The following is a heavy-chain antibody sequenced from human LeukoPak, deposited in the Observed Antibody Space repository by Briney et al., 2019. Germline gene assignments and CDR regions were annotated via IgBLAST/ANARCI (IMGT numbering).Heavy chain of an antibody. V-gene: IGHV3-21*01. CDR3: ARGRSSMVRGVQGAFDI. CDR1: GFTFSSYS. Sequence: GGSLRLSCAASGFTFSSYSMNWVRQAPGKGLEWVPSISSSSSYIYYADSVKGRFTISRDNPKNRLFLQMNSLRADDTAVYYCARGRSSMVRGVQGAFDIWGQGTMVTVSS. J-gene: IGHJ3*02. CDR2: ISSSSSYI. D-gene: IGHD3-10*01.